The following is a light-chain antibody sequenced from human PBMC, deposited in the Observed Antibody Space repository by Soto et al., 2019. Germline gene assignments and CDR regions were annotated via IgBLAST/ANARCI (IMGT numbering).Light chain of an antibody. J-gene: IGKJ1*01. CDR3: QQYNTYPRT. CDR2: KAS. CDR1: QTISSW. V-gene: IGKV1-5*03. Sequence: DIQXTXSPSXLSXSVGDRVTITCRASQTISSWLAWYQQKPGKAPKLLIYKASSLESGVPSRFSGSGSGTEFTLSISSLQPDDFATYHCQQYNTYPRTFGQGTKVEIK.